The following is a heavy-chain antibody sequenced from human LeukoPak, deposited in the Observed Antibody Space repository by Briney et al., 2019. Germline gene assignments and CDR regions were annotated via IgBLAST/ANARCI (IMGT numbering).Heavy chain of an antibody. D-gene: IGHD5-12*01. J-gene: IGHJ6*03. V-gene: IGHV4-34*01. Sequence: PSETLSLTCAVYGGSFSGYYWSWIRQPPGKGLEWIGEINHSGSTNYNPSLKSRVTISVDTSKNQFSLKLSSVTAADTAVYYCARTGGHSGYDYYYYYYMDVWGKGTTVTISS. CDR3: ARTGGHSGYDYYYYYYMDV. CDR2: INHSGST. CDR1: GGSFSGYY.